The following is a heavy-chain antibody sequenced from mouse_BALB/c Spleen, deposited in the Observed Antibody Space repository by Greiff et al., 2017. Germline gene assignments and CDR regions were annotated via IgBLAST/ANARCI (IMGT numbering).Heavy chain of an antibody. Sequence: EVQRVESGGGLVQPGGSLKLSCAASGFTFSSYGMSWVRQTPDKRLELVATINSNGGSTYYPDSVKGRFTISRDNAKNTLYLQMSSLKSEDTAMYYCARAKGYYYGSSPYAMDYWGQGTSVTVSS. J-gene: IGHJ4*01. V-gene: IGHV5-6-3*01. CDR2: INSNGGST. CDR1: GFTFSSYG. D-gene: IGHD1-1*01. CDR3: ARAKGYYYGSSPYAMDY.